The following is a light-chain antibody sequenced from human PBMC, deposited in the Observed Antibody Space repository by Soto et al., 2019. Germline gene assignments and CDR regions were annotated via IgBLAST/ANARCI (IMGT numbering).Light chain of an antibody. CDR3: TSYAGGNNV. CDR2: EVN. V-gene: IGLV2-8*01. J-gene: IGLJ1*01. CDR1: SSDVGGYNY. Sequence: QSALTQPPSASGSAGQSVTISCTGTSSDVGGYNYVSWYQQNPGKVPKLMIYEVNKRPSGVPDRFSGSKSGNTASLTVSGLQAEDEADYYCTSYAGGNNVFGTGTKVTVL.